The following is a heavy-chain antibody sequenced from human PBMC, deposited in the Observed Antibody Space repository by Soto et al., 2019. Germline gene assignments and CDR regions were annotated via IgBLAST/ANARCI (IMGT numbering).Heavy chain of an antibody. J-gene: IGHJ4*02. CDR1: GSGFTFINYT. CDR2: ISYDGTIK. Sequence: GGSLRVSCTASGSGFTFINYTLNWVRQAPGKGLELVAVISYDGTIKYYADSVKGRFTIYRDDSKKTVFLQMNSLRGEDTAVYYCAREGFRRTWTFDXWGQGALVTVSX. CDR3: AREGFRRTWTFDX. V-gene: IGHV3-30*16. D-gene: IGHD3-3*01.